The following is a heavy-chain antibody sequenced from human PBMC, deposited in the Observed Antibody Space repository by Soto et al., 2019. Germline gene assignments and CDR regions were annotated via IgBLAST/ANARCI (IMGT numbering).Heavy chain of an antibody. J-gene: IGHJ4*02. D-gene: IGHD4-17*01. Sequence: SETLSLTCAVSGYSISSGYYWGWIRQPPGKGLEWIGSIYRSGSTYYNPSLASRVTISVDTSKNQFSLKLSSVTAADTAVYYCARVSGDYGDYHHFDYWGQGTLVTVSS. V-gene: IGHV4-38-2*01. CDR3: ARVSGDYGDYHHFDY. CDR2: IYRSGST. CDR1: GYSISSGYY.